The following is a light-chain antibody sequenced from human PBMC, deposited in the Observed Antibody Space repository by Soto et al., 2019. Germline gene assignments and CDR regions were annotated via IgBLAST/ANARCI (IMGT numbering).Light chain of an antibody. V-gene: IGLV2-8*01. CDR2: EVN. J-gene: IGLJ1*01. Sequence: SVLTQPRSASGSPGQSVTISCPGTSSDVGGYNYVSWYQQYPGKAPQLVIYEVNKRPSGVPDRFSGSKSGNTASLTVSGLQAEDEADYYCSSYVGTKSYVFGTGTKVTVL. CDR3: SSYVGTKSYV. CDR1: SSDVGGYNY.